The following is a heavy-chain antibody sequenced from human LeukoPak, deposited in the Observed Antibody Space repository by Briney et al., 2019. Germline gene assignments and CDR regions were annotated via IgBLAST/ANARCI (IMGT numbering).Heavy chain of an antibody. J-gene: IGHJ6*02. V-gene: IGHV3-13*04. Sequence: GLSLRLSCAASGFTFSSYDMHWAPQATAKGLEWVSAIGTAGDTNYPGSVKGRFTISRENAKNSLYLQMNSLRAGDTAVYYCARVLRYFDWLSTTGYYYYYGMDVWGQGTTVTVSS. CDR2: IGTAGDT. CDR3: ARVLRYFDWLSTTGYYYYYGMDV. CDR1: GFTFSSYD. D-gene: IGHD3-9*01.